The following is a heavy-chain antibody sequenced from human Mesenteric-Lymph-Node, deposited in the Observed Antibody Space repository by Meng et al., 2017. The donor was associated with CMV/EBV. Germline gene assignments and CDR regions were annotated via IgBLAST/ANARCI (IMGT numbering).Heavy chain of an antibody. V-gene: IGHV1-3*01. Sequence: TFTSYAMHWVRQAPGQRLEWMGWINAGNGNTKYSQKFQGRVTITRDTSASTAYMELSSLRSEDTAVYYCARESVRQDIVVVPAATNYWGQGTLVTVSS. CDR1: TFTSYA. J-gene: IGHJ4*02. D-gene: IGHD2-2*01. CDR3: ARESVRQDIVVVPAATNY. CDR2: INAGNGNT.